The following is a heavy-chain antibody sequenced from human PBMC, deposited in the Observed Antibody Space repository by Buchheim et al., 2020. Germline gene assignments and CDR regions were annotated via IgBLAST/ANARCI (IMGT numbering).Heavy chain of an antibody. CDR2: TNHSGST. J-gene: IGHJ5*02. Sequence: QVQLQQWGAGLLKPSETLSLTCAVYGGSFSGYYWSWIRQPPGKGLEWIGETNHSGSTNYNPSLKSRVTISVDTSKNQFSLKLSSVTAADTAVYYCARGSRGQWLVLRWFDPWGQGTL. CDR1: GGSFSGYY. D-gene: IGHD6-19*01. CDR3: ARGSRGQWLVLRWFDP. V-gene: IGHV4-34*01.